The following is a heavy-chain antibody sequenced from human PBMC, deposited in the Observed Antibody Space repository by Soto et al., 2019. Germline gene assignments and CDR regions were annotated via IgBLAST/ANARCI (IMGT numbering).Heavy chain of an antibody. CDR2: INHSGSA. Sequence: QVQLQQSGAGLLKPSETLSLTCDVYGGSFSGYIWTWIRQTPGKGLQWIGQINHSGSANYNPSLKIRVTMSVHTSNSQFSLELSSVTAADTAVYYCARGLITGSHYSGGWYYFDSWGQGTQVTVSS. V-gene: IGHV4-34*01. CDR3: ARGLITGSHYSGGWYYFDS. CDR1: GGSFSGYI. J-gene: IGHJ4*02. D-gene: IGHD1-26*01.